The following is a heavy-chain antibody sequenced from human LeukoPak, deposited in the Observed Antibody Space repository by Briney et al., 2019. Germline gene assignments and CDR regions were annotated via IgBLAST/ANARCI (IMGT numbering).Heavy chain of an antibody. D-gene: IGHD6-19*01. Sequence: SETLSLTCTVSGGSISSYYWSWIRQPPGKGLEWIGYIYYSGSTNYNPSLKSRVTISVDTSKNQFSLKLSSVTAADTAVYYCARVRASSGWRRFDYWGQGTLVTVSS. CDR3: ARVRASSGWRRFDY. J-gene: IGHJ4*02. CDR2: IYYSGST. V-gene: IGHV4-59*01. CDR1: GGSISSYY.